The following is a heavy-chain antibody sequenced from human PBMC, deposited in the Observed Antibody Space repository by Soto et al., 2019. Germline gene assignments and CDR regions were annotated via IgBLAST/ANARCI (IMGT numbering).Heavy chain of an antibody. CDR3: TRDLTRRSWDRKPIYYYYGMDV. CDR2: IRIKAYGGTT. J-gene: IGHJ6*02. Sequence: PGGSLRLSCTASGFTFSDYAMSWFRQAPGKGLEWGGFIRIKAYGGTTEYAASVKGRFTISRDDSKNIAYLQMNSLKTEDTAVYYCTRDLTRRSWDRKPIYYYYGMDVWGQGTTVT. D-gene: IGHD6-13*01. V-gene: IGHV3-49*03. CDR1: GFTFSDYA.